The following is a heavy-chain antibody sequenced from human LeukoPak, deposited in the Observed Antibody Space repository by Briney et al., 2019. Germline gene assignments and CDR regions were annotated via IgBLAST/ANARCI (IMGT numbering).Heavy chain of an antibody. CDR1: GGPFTGYY. CDR2: INHRGST. Sequence: LETLSLTCAVYGGPFTGYYWSWIRQSPDKGLEWVGEINHRGSTNYNSSLKSRLTISADTSKNQFSLHLSSVTAADTAVYYCAKVYSSSPQDAFDVWGQGIMVTVSS. D-gene: IGHD3-22*01. V-gene: IGHV4-34*01. CDR3: AKVYSSSPQDAFDV. J-gene: IGHJ3*01.